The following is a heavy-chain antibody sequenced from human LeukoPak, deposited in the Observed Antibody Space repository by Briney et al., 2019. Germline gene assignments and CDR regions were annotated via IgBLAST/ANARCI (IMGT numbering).Heavy chain of an antibody. D-gene: IGHD4-23*01. V-gene: IGHV1-8*01. J-gene: IGHJ2*01. CDR1: GYTFTSYD. Sequence: ASVKVSCKASGYTFTSYDINWVRQATGQGLEWMGWMNPNSGNTGYAQKFQGRVTMTRNTSISTAYMELSSLRSEDTAVYYCAAGIPRRTDKYGGNSVKIPWYFDLWGRGTLVTVSS. CDR2: MNPNSGNT. CDR3: AAGIPRRTDKYGGNSVKIPWYFDL.